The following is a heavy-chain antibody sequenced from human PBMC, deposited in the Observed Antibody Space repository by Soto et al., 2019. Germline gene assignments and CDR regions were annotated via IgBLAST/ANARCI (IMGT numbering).Heavy chain of an antibody. CDR1: GFTFSSYG. Sequence: GGSLRLSCAASGFTFSSYGMHWVRQAPGKGLEWVAVIWYDGSNKYYADSVKGRFTISRDNSKNTLYLQMNSLRAEDTAVYYCARDRGVTVYCGMDVWGQGTTVTVSS. CDR2: IWYDGSNK. D-gene: IGHD3-10*01. CDR3: ARDRGVTVYCGMDV. V-gene: IGHV3-33*01. J-gene: IGHJ6*02.